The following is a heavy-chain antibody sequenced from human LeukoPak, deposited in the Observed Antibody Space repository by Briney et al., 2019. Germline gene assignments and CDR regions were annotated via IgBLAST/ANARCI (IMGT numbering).Heavy chain of an antibody. J-gene: IGHJ6*02. CDR3: ALSSIHKDYYFGMDV. V-gene: IGHV3-23*01. Sequence: GGSLRLSCAASGFTFSSYAMSWVRQAPGKGLEWVSAISGSGGSTYYADSVKGRITVSRDNAKRSLYLQIESLRDDDTAVYHCALSSIHKDYYFGMDVWGQGTTVTVSS. D-gene: IGHD2-2*01. CDR2: ISGSGGST. CDR1: GFTFSSYA.